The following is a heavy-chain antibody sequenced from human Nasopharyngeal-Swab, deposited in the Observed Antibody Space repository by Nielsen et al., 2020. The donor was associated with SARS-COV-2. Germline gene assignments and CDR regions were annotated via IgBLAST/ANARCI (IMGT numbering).Heavy chain of an antibody. J-gene: IGHJ4*02. CDR2: INTNTGST. CDR1: GYSFNRYT. CDR3: ARTPFGSGRAGD. V-gene: IGHV7-4-1*02. D-gene: IGHD6-19*01. Sequence: ASVTVSCKASGYSFNRYTISWVRPAPGQGLEYMGWINTNTGSTMYAPAFTGRFVFSSDPSVTTAYMQISDLKADDTGVYFCARTPFGSGRAGDWGQGTLVTVSS.